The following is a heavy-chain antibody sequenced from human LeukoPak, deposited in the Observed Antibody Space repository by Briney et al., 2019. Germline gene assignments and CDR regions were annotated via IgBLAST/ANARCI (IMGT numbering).Heavy chain of an antibody. CDR1: GFTFSSYC. CDR2: ISSNGGST. D-gene: IGHD1-26*01. J-gene: IGHJ4*02. CDR3: ARGSGTYYPLYLDY. V-gene: IGHV3-64*01. Sequence: GGSLRLTCAASGFTFSSYCMHWVRQAPGKGLEYVSAISSNGGSTYYANSVKGRFTISRDNSKNTLYLQMGSLRAEDMAVYYCARGSGTYYPLYLDYWGQGALVTVSS.